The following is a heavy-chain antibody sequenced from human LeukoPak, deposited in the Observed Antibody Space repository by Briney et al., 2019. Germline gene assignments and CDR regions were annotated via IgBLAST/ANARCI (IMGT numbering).Heavy chain of an antibody. V-gene: IGHV3-30*03. Sequence: PGGSLRLSCAASGFTFSSSWMSWVRQAPGKGLEWVAVISYDGSNKYYADSLKGRITISRDNAKNSLYLQMNSLRAEDTAVYYCVRHRSASDYWGQGALVTVSS. CDR1: GFTFSSSW. CDR3: VRHRSASDY. D-gene: IGHD3-10*01. J-gene: IGHJ4*02. CDR2: ISYDGSNK.